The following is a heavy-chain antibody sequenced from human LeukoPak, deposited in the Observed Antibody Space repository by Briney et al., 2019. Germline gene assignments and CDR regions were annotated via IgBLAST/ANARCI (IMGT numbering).Heavy chain of an antibody. Sequence: GGSLRLSCAASGFTFSSYSMNWVRQAPGKGLEWVSSIGSSSSYIYYADSVKGRFTISRDNAKNSLYLQMNSLRAEDTAVYYCARVNSGYSSGWYLDWFDPWGQGTLVTVSS. V-gene: IGHV3-21*01. CDR2: IGSSSSYI. CDR1: GFTFSSYS. CDR3: ARVNSGYSSGWYLDWFDP. D-gene: IGHD6-19*01. J-gene: IGHJ5*02.